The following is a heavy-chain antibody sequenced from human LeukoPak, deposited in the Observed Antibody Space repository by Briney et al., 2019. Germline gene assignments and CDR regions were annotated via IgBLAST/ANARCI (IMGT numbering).Heavy chain of an antibody. CDR3: ARRRHDYGDYYFDY. CDR1: GGSISGYY. V-gene: IGHV4-59*01. Sequence: PSETLSLTCTVSGGSISGYYWSWIRQPPGKGLEWIGYIYYTGSTNYNPSLKSRVTISVDTSKNQFSLKLSSVTAADTAVYYCARRRHDYGDYYFDYWGQGTLATVSS. CDR2: IYYTGST. J-gene: IGHJ4*02. D-gene: IGHD4-17*01.